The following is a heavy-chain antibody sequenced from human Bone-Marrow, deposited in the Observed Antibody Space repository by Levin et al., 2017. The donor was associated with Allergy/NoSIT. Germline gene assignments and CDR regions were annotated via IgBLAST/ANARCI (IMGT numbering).Heavy chain of an antibody. CDR1: GFTFSSYA. CDR2: ISYDGSNK. Sequence: PGGSLRLSCAASGFTFSSYAMHWVRQAPGKGLEWVAVISYDGSNKYYADSVKGRFTISRDNSKNTLYLQMNSLRAEDTAVYYCARDRGFTMVRGVITGPGPNYYGMDVWGQGTTVTVSS. CDR3: ARDRGFTMVRGVITGPGPNYYGMDV. J-gene: IGHJ6*02. V-gene: IGHV3-30-3*01. D-gene: IGHD3-10*01.